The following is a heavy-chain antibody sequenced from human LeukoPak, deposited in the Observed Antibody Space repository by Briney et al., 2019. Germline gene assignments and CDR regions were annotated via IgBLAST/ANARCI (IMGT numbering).Heavy chain of an antibody. J-gene: IGHJ3*02. CDR1: GFTFDDYA. D-gene: IGHD2-15*01. CDR3: ARDTRGYDAFDI. V-gene: IGHV3-9*01. Sequence: GRSLRLSCAASGFTFDDYAMHWVRQAPGKGLEWVSGISWNSGSIGYADSVKGRFTISRDNAKNSLYLQMNSLRAEDTAVYYCARDTRGYDAFDIWGQGTMVTVSS. CDR2: ISWNSGSI.